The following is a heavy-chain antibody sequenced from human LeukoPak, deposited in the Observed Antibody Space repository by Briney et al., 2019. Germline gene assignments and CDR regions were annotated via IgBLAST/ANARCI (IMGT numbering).Heavy chain of an antibody. J-gene: IGHJ6*02. CDR3: ARDREDSGPNSYYYNGMDV. CDR1: GFTFSSYA. D-gene: IGHD5-12*01. CDR2: ISYDGSNK. Sequence: GGSLRLSCAASGFTFSSYAMHWVRQAPGKGLEWVAVISYDGSNKYYADSVKGRFTISRDNSKNTLYLQMNSLRAEDTAVYYCARDREDSGPNSYYYNGMDVWGQGTTVTVSS. V-gene: IGHV3-30*04.